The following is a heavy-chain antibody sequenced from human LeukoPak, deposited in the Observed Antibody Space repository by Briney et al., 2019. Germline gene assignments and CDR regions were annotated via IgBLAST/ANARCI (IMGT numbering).Heavy chain of an antibody. CDR3: ARRKVWGYSGYDYAFDI. Sequence: SETLSLTCTVSGGSISSSSYYWGWIRQPPGKGLGWVGSIYYSGSTYYNPSLKSRVTISVDTSKNQFSLKLSSVTAPDTAVYYCARRKVWGYSGYDYAFDIWGQGTMVTVSS. V-gene: IGHV4-39*07. D-gene: IGHD5-12*01. J-gene: IGHJ3*02. CDR2: IYYSGST. CDR1: GGSISSSSYY.